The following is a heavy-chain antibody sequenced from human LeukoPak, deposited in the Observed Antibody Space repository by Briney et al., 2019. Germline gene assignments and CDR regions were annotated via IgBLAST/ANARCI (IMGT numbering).Heavy chain of an antibody. CDR3: ARGGSSSWYSRIDY. CDR1: GGTFSSYT. CDR2: INTNTGNP. Sequence: ASVKVSCKASGGTFSSYTISWVRQAPGQGLEWMGWINTNTGNPTYAQGFTGRFVFSLDTSVSTAYLQISSLRAEDTAVYYCARGGSSSWYSRIDYWGQGTLVTVSS. V-gene: IGHV7-4-1*02. J-gene: IGHJ4*02. D-gene: IGHD6-13*01.